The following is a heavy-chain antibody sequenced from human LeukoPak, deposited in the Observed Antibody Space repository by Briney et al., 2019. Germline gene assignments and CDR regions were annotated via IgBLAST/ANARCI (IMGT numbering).Heavy chain of an antibody. CDR1: GYSFTSYW. V-gene: IGHV5-51*01. D-gene: IGHD3-22*01. CDR3: ARIYYYDSSGYYYGWFDP. Sequence: GESLKISCKGSGYSFTSYWIGWARQMPGKGLEWMGIIYPGDSDTRYSPSFQGQVTISADKSISTAYLQWSSLKASDTAMYYCARIYYYDSSGYYYGWFDPWGQGTLVTVSS. CDR2: IYPGDSDT. J-gene: IGHJ5*02.